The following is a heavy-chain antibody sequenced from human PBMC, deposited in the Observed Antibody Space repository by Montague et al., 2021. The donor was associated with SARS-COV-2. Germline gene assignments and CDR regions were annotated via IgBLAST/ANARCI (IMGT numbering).Heavy chain of an antibody. V-gene: IGHV6-1*01. Sequence: CAISGDSVCINGLGRKSIEQSSSIGPEQLLRSYYMLRWYNDYAVSIRSRITNNPDTSKNQFSLQLNSVTPEDTAVYYCARATEWRGYYYYYYMDVWGKGTTVTVSS. CDR3: ARATEWRGYYYYYYMDV. CDR2: SYYMLRWYN. J-gene: IGHJ6*03. D-gene: IGHD1-14*01. CDR1: GDSVCINGLG.